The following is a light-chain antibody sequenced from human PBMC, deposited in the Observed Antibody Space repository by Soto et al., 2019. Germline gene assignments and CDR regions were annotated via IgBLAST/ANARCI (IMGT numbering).Light chain of an antibody. CDR2: ENN. Sequence: QSVLTQPPSVSAAPGQRATISCSGSRSNIGNYDVSWYQQLPGAAPKLFIYENNKRPSGIPDRFSGSKSGTSATLGITGLQTGDEADYYCGTWDNSLSVYVFGNGTKVT. CDR1: RSNIGNYD. V-gene: IGLV1-51*02. J-gene: IGLJ1*01. CDR3: GTWDNSLSVYV.